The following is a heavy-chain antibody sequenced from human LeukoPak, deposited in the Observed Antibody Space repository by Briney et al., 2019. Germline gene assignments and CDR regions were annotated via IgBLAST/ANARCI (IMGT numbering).Heavy chain of an antibody. CDR3: TTDPSSGYSGYEYYYYYGMDV. Sequence: GGSLRLSCAASGFTFTNAWMSWVRQAPGKGLEWVGRIKSKTDGGTTDYAAPVKGRFTISRDDSKNTLYLQMNSLKTEDTAVYYCTTDPSSGYSGYEYYYYYGMDVWGQGTTVTVSS. V-gene: IGHV3-15*01. J-gene: IGHJ6*02. CDR2: IKSKTDGGTT. CDR1: GFTFTNAW. D-gene: IGHD5-12*01.